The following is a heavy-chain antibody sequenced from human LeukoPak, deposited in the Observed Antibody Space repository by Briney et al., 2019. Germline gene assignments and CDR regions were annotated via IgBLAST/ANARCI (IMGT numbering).Heavy chain of an antibody. CDR3: AKEIQLWPSGMDV. J-gene: IGHJ6*02. CDR2: IWYDGSNK. D-gene: IGHD5-18*01. Sequence: GGSLRLSCAASGFTFSSYGMHWVRQAPGKGLEWVAVIWYDGSNKYYADSVKGRFTISRDNSKNTLYLQMNSLRAEDTAVYYCAKEIQLWPSGMDVWGQGTTVTVSS. V-gene: IGHV3-33*06. CDR1: GFTFSSYG.